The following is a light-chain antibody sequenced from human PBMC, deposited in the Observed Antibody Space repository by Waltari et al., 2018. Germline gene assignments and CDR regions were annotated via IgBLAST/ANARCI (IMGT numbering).Light chain of an antibody. J-gene: IGLJ2*01. CDR3: SSYTSSSTLVV. CDR1: SSDVGGYNY. CDR2: DVS. V-gene: IGLV2-14*01. Sequence: QSALTQSASVSGSPGQSITISCTGTSSDVGGYNYVSWYQQHPGKAPKLMIYDVSNRPSGVYNGFLGSKSGHTASLTISGLQAEDEADYYCSSYTSSSTLVVFGGGTKLTVL.